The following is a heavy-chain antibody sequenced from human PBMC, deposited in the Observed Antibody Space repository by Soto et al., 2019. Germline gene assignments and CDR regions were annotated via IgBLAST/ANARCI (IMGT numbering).Heavy chain of an antibody. CDR3: ARVQGVVVVAAADSSGYYSNWFDP. V-gene: IGHV4-30-2*01. CDR1: GGSISSGGYS. CDR2: IYHSGST. Sequence: SSETLSLTCAVSGGSISSGGYSWSWIRQPPGKGLEWIGYIYHSGSTYYNPSLKSRVTISVDRSKNQFSLKLSSVTAADTAVYYCARVQGVVVVAAADSSGYYSNWFDPWGQGTLVTVSS. J-gene: IGHJ5*02. D-gene: IGHD3-22*01.